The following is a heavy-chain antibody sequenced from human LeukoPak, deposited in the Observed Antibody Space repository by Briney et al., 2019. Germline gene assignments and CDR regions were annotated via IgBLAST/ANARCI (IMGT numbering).Heavy chain of an antibody. CDR3: TRGKLPYNWSDLDY. V-gene: IGHV3-49*04. CDR2: IRSKAYGGTT. Sequence: GGSLRLSCTASGFTFGDYAMSWVRQAPGKGLEWVGFIRSKAYGGTTEYAASVKGRFTISRDDSKSIAYLQMNSLKTEDTAVYYCTRGKLPYNWSDLDYWGQGTLVTVSS. D-gene: IGHD1-20*01. CDR1: GFTFGDYA. J-gene: IGHJ4*02.